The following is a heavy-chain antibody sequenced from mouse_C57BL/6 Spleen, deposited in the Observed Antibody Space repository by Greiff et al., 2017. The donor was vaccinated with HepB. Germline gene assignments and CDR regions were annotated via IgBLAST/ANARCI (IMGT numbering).Heavy chain of an antibody. D-gene: IGHD2-4*01. CDR3: ARPPYDYDPWFAY. Sequence: QVQLQQPGTELVKPGASVKLSCKASGYTFTSYWMHWVKQRPGQGLEWIGNINPSNGGTNYNEKFKSKATRTVDKSSSTAYMQLSSLTSEDSAVYYCARPPYDYDPWFAYWGQGTLVTVSA. J-gene: IGHJ3*01. CDR1: GYTFTSYW. CDR2: INPSNGGT. V-gene: IGHV1-53*01.